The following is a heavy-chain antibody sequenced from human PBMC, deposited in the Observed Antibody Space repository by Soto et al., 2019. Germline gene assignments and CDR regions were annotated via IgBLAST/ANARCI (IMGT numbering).Heavy chain of an antibody. CDR1: GFTFSSYS. D-gene: IGHD4-17*01. V-gene: IGHV3-21*01. Sequence: PGGSLRLPCAASGFTFSSYSMNWVRQAPGKGLEWVSSISSSSSYIYYADSVKGRFTISRDNAKNSLYLQMNSLRAEDTAVYYCARAHLPVTWEVDYYYGTDVWGQGTTVTVSS. J-gene: IGHJ6*02. CDR2: ISSSSSYI. CDR3: ARAHLPVTWEVDYYYGTDV.